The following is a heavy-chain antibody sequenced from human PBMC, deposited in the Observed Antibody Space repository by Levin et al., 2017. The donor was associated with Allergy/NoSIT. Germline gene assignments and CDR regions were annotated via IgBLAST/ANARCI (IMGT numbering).Heavy chain of an antibody. D-gene: IGHD3-3*01. CDR3: VPRARSGWDV. Sequence: GGSLRLSCAASGFTFSIYSLTWVRQLPGKGLEWVSVIYPSGDEAYYADSVKGRFTISRDNSKNTLYLQMNSLRAEDTAVYYCVPRARSGWDVWGQGTMVTVSS. J-gene: IGHJ3*01. V-gene: IGHV3-23*01. CDR1: GFTFSIYS. CDR2: IYPSGDEA.